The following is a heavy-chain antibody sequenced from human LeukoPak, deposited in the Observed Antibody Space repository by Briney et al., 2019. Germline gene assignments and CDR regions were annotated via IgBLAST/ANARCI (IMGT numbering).Heavy chain of an antibody. D-gene: IGHD3-22*01. CDR3: AKDISKGSSGYFAH. CDR1: GFSFDVYT. J-gene: IGHJ4*02. V-gene: IGHV3-43*01. Sequence: GGSLRLSCAASGFSFDVYTMPWVRQAPGKGLEWVASISWNGDTTIYADSVKGRFTISRDNSKNLLYLQMNTLRIEDTAFYYCAKDISKGSSGYFAHWGQGALVTVSS. CDR2: ISWNGDTT.